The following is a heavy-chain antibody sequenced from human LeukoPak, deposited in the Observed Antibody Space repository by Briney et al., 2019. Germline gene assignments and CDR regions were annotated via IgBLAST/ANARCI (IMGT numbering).Heavy chain of an antibody. D-gene: IGHD3-3*02. J-gene: IGHJ4*02. V-gene: IGHV4-34*01. CDR2: INHSGST. CDR1: GGSFSGYY. Sequence: SETLSLTCAVYGGSFSGYYWSWIRQPPGKGLEWIGEINHSGSTNYNPSLKSRVTISVDTSKNQFSLKLSSVTAADTAVYYCARDHLPLLGVEYWGQGTLVTASS. CDR3: ARDHLPLLGVEY.